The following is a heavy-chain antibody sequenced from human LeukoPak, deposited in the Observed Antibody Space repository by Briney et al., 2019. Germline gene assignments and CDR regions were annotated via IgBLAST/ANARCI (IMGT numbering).Heavy chain of an antibody. V-gene: IGHV3-9*01. D-gene: IGHD6-25*01. J-gene: IGHJ4*02. Sequence: PGGSLRLSCAGSGFIFNNYAMHWVRQPPGKGLEWVSGISWSSGSIDYADSVKGRFTISGDNAKNSLYLQMNSLRVEDTAFYYCAKDNRRHYTSGPNPDSLHWGQGALVTVSS. CDR3: AKDNRRHYTSGPNPDSLH. CDR2: ISWSSGSI. CDR1: GFIFNNYA.